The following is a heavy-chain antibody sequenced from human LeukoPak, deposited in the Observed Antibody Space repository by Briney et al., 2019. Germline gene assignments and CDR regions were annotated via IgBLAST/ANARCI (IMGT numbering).Heavy chain of an antibody. V-gene: IGHV3-74*01. J-gene: IGHJ6*03. CDR3: AKDLISYYYGSGTMDV. D-gene: IGHD3-10*01. CDR1: GFTFSSYW. CDR2: INSDGSST. Sequence: GGSLRLSCAASGFTFSSYWMHWVRQAPGKGLVWVSRINSDGSSTSYADSVKGRFTISRDNSKNTLYLQMSSLRAEDTAVYYCAKDLISYYYGSGTMDVWGKGTTVTISS.